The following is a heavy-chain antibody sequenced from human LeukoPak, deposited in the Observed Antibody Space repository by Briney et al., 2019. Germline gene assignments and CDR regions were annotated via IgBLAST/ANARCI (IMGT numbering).Heavy chain of an antibody. D-gene: IGHD6-19*01. Sequence: SVKVSCKASGGTFSSYAISWVRQAPGQGLEWMGGIIPIFGTANYAQKFRGRVTITTDESTSTAYMELSSLRSEDTAVYYCARTPSSGWSFNWFDPWGQGTLVTVSS. CDR1: GGTFSSYA. CDR3: ARTPSSGWSFNWFDP. CDR2: IIPIFGTA. J-gene: IGHJ5*02. V-gene: IGHV1-69*05.